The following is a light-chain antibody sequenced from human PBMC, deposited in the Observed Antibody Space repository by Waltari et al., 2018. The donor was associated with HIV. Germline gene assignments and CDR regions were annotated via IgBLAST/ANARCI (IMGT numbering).Light chain of an antibody. CDR3: QSYDSSLSGWV. Sequence: HSVLPPPPSVSGAPGPSVTIPRPGPRSHHGTQAAFHWYQQLPGTAPKALIYGTSDRPSGVPDRFSGSKSATSASLVITGLQAEDEGNYYCQSYDSSLSGWVFGGGTKLTVL. J-gene: IGLJ3*02. CDR2: GTS. CDR1: RSHHGTQAA. V-gene: IGLV1-40*01.